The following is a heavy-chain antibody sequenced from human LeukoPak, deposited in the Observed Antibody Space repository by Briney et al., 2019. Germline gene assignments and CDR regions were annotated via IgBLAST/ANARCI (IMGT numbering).Heavy chain of an antibody. CDR1: GGSFSGYY. V-gene: IGHV4-34*01. CDR2: INHSGST. D-gene: IGHD6-19*01. CDR3: FVDPVGIAVAGVGY. Sequence: PSETLSLTCAVYGGSFSGYYWSWLRQPPGKGLEWIGEINHSGSTNYNPSLKSRVTISVDTSKNQFSLKLSSVTAADTAVYYCFVDPVGIAVAGVGYWGQGTLVTVSS. J-gene: IGHJ4*02.